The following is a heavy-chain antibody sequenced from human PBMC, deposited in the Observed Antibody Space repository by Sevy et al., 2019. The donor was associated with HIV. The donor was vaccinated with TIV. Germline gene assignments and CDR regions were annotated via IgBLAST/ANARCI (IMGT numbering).Heavy chain of an antibody. CDR1: GGSISSSSYY. V-gene: IGHV3-23*01. CDR2: ISGSGVST. D-gene: IGHD3-22*01. Sequence: ETLSLTCTVSGGSISSSSYYWGWIRQAPGKGLEWVSGISGSGVSTYNADSVKGRFTISRDNAKNTLFLQMNILRAEDTAVYYCVNGGYYYDSSGYFSFHYWGQGTLVTVSS. J-gene: IGHJ4*02. CDR3: VNGGYYYDSSGYFSFHY.